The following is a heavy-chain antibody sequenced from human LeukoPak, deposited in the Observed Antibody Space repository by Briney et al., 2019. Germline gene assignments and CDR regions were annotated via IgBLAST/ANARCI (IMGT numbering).Heavy chain of an antibody. D-gene: IGHD3-9*01. CDR3: AKDPGYYDILTGFDY. Sequence: PGGSLRLSCAASGFTFSSYGMHWVRQAPGKGLEWVAFIRYDGSNKYYADSVKGRFTISRDNSKNTLYLQMNSLRAEDTAVYYCAKDPGYYDILTGFDYWGQGTLVTVSS. V-gene: IGHV3-30*02. J-gene: IGHJ4*02. CDR2: IRYDGSNK. CDR1: GFTFSSYG.